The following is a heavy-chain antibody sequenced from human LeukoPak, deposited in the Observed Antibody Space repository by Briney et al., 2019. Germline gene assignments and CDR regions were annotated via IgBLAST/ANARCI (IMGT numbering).Heavy chain of an antibody. V-gene: IGHV1-8*02. CDR3: ARGRDYCSGGSCYSDY. Sequence: EASVKVSCKASGYTFTGYYMHWVRQAPGQGLEWMGWMNPNSGNTGYAQKFQGRVTMTRNTSISTAYMELSSLRSEDTAVYYCARGRDYCSGGSCYSDYWGQGTLVTVSS. CDR2: MNPNSGNT. CDR1: GYTFTGYY. J-gene: IGHJ4*02. D-gene: IGHD2-15*01.